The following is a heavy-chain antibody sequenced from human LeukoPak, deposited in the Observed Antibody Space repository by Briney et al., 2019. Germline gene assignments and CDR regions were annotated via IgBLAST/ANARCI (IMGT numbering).Heavy chain of an antibody. V-gene: IGHV1-69*04. D-gene: IGHD6-19*01. CDR2: IIPILGIT. CDR1: GGTFNNYA. J-gene: IGHJ5*02. CDR3: ARARKQWLDKGDWFDP. Sequence: SVKVSCKASGGTFNNYAISWVRQAPGQGLEWMGRIIPILGITSYAQKLQGRVTMTTDTSTSTAYMELRSLRSDDTAVYYCARARKQWLDKGDWFDPWGQGTLVTVSS.